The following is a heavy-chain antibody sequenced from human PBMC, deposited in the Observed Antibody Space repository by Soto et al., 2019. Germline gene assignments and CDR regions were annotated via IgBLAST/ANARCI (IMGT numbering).Heavy chain of an antibody. Sequence: EVQLVESGGGLVQPGGSLRLSCAASGFTFSSYWMSWVRQAPGKGLEWVANIKQDGSEKYYVDSVKGRFTISRDNAKNFLDLQKNRLGGGDKGGYYWSGGYYDFWSGYFFDYWGQGTLVTVSS. CDR2: IKQDGSEK. J-gene: IGHJ4*02. V-gene: IGHV3-7*04. CDR1: GFTFSSYW. D-gene: IGHD3-3*01. CDR3: SGGYYDFWSGYFFDY.